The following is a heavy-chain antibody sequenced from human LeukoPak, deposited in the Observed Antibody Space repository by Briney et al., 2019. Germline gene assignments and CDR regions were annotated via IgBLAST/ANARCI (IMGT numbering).Heavy chain of an antibody. CDR1: GFTFTIYG. V-gene: IGHV3-30*18. J-gene: IGHJ4*02. CDR2: ISYDESNK. Sequence: PGGSLRLSCAASGFTFTIYGMYWVRQAPGKGLEWVAMISYDESNKYYTDSVKGRFTISRDNSKNTLYLQMNSLRAEDTAIYYRAKETLGYCSGGSCQGLNYWGQGTLVTVSS. CDR3: AKETLGYCSGGSCQGLNY. D-gene: IGHD2-15*01.